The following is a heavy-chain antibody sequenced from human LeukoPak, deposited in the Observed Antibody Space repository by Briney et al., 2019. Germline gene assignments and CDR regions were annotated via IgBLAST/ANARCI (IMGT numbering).Heavy chain of an antibody. CDR1: GGSFSGYY. CDR3: ARHRYYYGSGSYRPLYYFDY. V-gene: IGHV4-34*01. Sequence: PSETLSLTCAVYGGSFSGYYWSWIRQPPGKGLEWIGEINHSGSTNYNPSLKSRVTISVDTSKNQFSLKLSSVTAADTAVYYCARHRYYYGSGSYRPLYYFDYWGQGTLVTVSS. CDR2: INHSGST. D-gene: IGHD3-10*01. J-gene: IGHJ4*02.